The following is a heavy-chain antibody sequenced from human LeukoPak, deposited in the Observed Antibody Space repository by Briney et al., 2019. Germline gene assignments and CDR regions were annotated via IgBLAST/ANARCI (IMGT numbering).Heavy chain of an antibody. Sequence: GGSLRLSCAASGFTFSSYGIHWVRQAPGKGLEWVAIIWYDGSNKNYADSVKGRFTISRDNAKNSLYLQMNSLRAEDTAVYYCARSINLLVPFDYWGQGTLVTVSS. J-gene: IGHJ4*02. CDR1: GFTFSSYG. CDR2: IWYDGSNK. V-gene: IGHV3-33*01. D-gene: IGHD6-6*01. CDR3: ARSINLLVPFDY.